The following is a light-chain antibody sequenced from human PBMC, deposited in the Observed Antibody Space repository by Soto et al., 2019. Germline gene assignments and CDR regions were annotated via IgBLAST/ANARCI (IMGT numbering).Light chain of an antibody. CDR3: QQDSNSPWT. CDR1: QGIRDE. Sequence: AIQMTQSPSSLSASVGDRVTLCCRASQGIRDELGWYQQKKVNAPMLLIYAASSVPSGVPARFRGSGSGTDFILTISSLQPEDFATYYCQQDSNSPWTFGQGTKVEIK. J-gene: IGKJ1*01. V-gene: IGKV1-6*01. CDR2: AAS.